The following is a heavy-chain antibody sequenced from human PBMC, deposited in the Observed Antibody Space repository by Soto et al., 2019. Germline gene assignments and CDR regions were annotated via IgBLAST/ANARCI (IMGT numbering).Heavy chain of an antibody. J-gene: IGHJ4*02. CDR3: ARYQGGYYYDSSGYHQDPVFDY. D-gene: IGHD3-22*01. V-gene: IGHV1-69*12. Sequence: QVQLVQSGAEVKKPGSSVKVSCKASGGTFSSYAISWVRQAPGQGLEWMGGIIPIFGTANYAQKFQGRVTITADDSTSTAYMERSSLRSEDTAVYYCARYQGGYYYDSSGYHQDPVFDYWGQGTLVTVSS. CDR2: IIPIFGTA. CDR1: GGTFSSYA.